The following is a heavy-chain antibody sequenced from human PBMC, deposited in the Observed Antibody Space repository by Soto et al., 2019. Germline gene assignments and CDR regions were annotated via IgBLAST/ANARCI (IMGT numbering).Heavy chain of an antibody. D-gene: IGHD3-22*01. V-gene: IGHV1-69*01. J-gene: IGHJ3*02. CDR2: IIPIFGTA. Sequence: QVQLVQSGAEVKKPGSSVKVSCKASGGTFSSYAISWVRQAPGQGLEWMGGIIPIFGTANYAQKFQGRVTITADESTSTAYMELSSLRSEDTAVYYCARDWPHDSSGYYYDAFDIWGQGTMVTVSS. CDR3: ARDWPHDSSGYYYDAFDI. CDR1: GGTFSSYA.